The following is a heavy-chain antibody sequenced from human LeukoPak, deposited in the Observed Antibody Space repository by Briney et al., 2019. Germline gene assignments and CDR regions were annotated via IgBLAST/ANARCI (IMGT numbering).Heavy chain of an antibody. J-gene: IGHJ4*02. D-gene: IGHD6-19*01. CDR2: ISAYNGNT. CDR1: GYTFTSYG. Sequence: ASVKVSCKASGYTFTSYGISWVRQAPGQGLEWMGWISAYNGNTNYAQKFQGRVTITRDTSASTAYMELSSLRSEDTAVYYCARDGPPIAVAGTGLDYWGQGTLVTVSS. CDR3: ARDGPPIAVAGTGLDY. V-gene: IGHV1-18*01.